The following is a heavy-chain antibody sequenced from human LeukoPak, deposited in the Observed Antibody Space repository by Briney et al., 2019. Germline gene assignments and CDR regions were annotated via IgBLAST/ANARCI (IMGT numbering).Heavy chain of an antibody. CDR1: GFSLSTSEVG. J-gene: IGHJ4*02. D-gene: IGHD6-13*01. CDR2: IFWDDDK. Sequence: SGPTLVKPTQTLTLTCTFSGFSLSTSEVGVGWIRQPPGKALEWLAVIFWDDDKRYSPSLQSRLTITEDTSKNQVVLTMTNMDPLDTATYYCPHRPGPGNIYSSSWYGAAFFDYWGQGTLVTVSS. CDR3: PHRPGPGNIYSSSWYGAAFFDY. V-gene: IGHV2-5*02.